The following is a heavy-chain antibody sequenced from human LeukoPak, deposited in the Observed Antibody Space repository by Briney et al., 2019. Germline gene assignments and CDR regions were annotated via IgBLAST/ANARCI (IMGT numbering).Heavy chain of an antibody. CDR1: GFTFSSYA. V-gene: IGHV3-30-3*01. CDR3: AKASLNIAARPYYMDV. Sequence: PGGSLRLSCAASGFTFSSYAMHWVRQAPGKGLEWVAVISYDGSNKYYADSVKGRFTISRDNSKNTLYLQMNSLRAEDTAVYYCAKASLNIAARPYYMDVWGKGTTVTVSS. CDR2: ISYDGSNK. J-gene: IGHJ6*03. D-gene: IGHD6-6*01.